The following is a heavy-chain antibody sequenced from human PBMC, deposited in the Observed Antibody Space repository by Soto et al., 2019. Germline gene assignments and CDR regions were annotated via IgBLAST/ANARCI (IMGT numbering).Heavy chain of an antibody. CDR1: GDFLSNNY. V-gene: IGHV4-59*13. Sequence: SETLSLTCTVSGDFLSNNYWNWIRQPPGKGLEWIGYIYYTGDIRYNPSLKSRVTMSVDTSKNQFSLTLTSVTAADTAVYYCARGAEPAAYLFYFDYWGPGTLVTVSS. D-gene: IGHD2-2*01. J-gene: IGHJ4*02. CDR2: IYYTGDI. CDR3: ARGAEPAAYLFYFDY.